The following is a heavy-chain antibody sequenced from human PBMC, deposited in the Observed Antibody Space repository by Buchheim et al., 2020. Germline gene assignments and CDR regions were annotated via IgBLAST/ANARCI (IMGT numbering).Heavy chain of an antibody. D-gene: IGHD3-9*01. V-gene: IGHV3-30*18. CDR2: ISYDGSNQ. Sequence: QVQLVESGGGVVQPGSSLRLSCAASGFTFSSYGMHWVRQAPGKGLEWVAVISYDGSNQYYAESVKVRFTISRDNSKNTLYLQMNSLRAEDTAVYYCAKDLRYFDWTFDYWGQGTL. CDR3: AKDLRYFDWTFDY. CDR1: GFTFSSYG. J-gene: IGHJ4*02.